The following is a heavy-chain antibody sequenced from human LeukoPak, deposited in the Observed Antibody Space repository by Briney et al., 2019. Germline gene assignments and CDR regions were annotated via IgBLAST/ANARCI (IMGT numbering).Heavy chain of an antibody. V-gene: IGHV4-34*01. CDR1: GGSFSGYY. Sequence: PSETLSLTCAVYGGSFSGYYWSWLRQPPGKGLEWIGEINHSGSTNYNPSLKSRVTISVDTSKNQFSLKLTSVTAADTAVYYCARRTNYYGSGSYYWGAWFDPWGQGALVTVSS. J-gene: IGHJ5*02. CDR2: INHSGST. D-gene: IGHD3-10*01. CDR3: ARRTNYYGSGSYYWGAWFDP.